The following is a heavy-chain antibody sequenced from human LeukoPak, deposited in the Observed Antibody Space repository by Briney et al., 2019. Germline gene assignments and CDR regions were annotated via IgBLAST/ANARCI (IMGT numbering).Heavy chain of an antibody. D-gene: IGHD3-22*01. Sequence: SETLSLTCAVYGGSFSGYYWSWIRQPPGKGLEWIGYIYYSGSTNYNPSLTSRVTISVDTSKNQFSLKLSSVTAADTAVYYCARDIGYYYEPWGQGTLVTVSS. J-gene: IGHJ5*02. CDR3: ARDIGYYYEP. CDR2: IYYSGST. CDR1: GGSFSGYY. V-gene: IGHV4-59*01.